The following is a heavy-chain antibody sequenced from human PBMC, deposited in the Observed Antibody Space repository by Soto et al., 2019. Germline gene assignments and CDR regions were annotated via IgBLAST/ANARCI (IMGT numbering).Heavy chain of an antibody. CDR1: GFAVSSKY. J-gene: IGHJ4*02. V-gene: IGHV3-53*01. CDR3: VQTTGWPGFDF. D-gene: IGHD6-19*01. CDR2: IYGGGTT. Sequence: EVHLVESGGGLIQPGGSLRLSCAASGFAVSSKYMTWVRQAPGKGLEWVSVIYGGGTTYYADSVKGRFTISRDTSKNTLYLQMNSLRAEDTAVYYCVQTTGWPGFDFWGQGTLVTVSS.